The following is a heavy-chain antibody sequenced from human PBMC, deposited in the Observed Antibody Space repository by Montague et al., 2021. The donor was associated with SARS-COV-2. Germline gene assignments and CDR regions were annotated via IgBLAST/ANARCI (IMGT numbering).Heavy chain of an antibody. D-gene: IGHD3-10*01. CDR3: ARDFYGSGSSYYYYGMDV. J-gene: IGHJ6*02. Sequence: SLRLSCAAPGFTFSSYDMHWVRQATGKGLEWVSAIGTAGDTYYPGSVKGRFTISRENAKNSLYLQMNSLRAGDTAVYYCARDFYGSGSSYYYYGMDVWGQGTTVTVSS. CDR2: IGTAGDT. V-gene: IGHV3-13*04. CDR1: GFTFSSYD.